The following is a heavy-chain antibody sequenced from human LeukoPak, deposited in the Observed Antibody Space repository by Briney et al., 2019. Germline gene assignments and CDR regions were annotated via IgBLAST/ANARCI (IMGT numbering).Heavy chain of an antibody. V-gene: IGHV3-7*01. CDR3: ARELRDIVVVPAAAQYFDY. D-gene: IGHD2-2*01. Sequence: TGGSLRLSCAASGFTFSSYWMSWVRQAPGKGLEWVANIKQDGSEKYYVDSVKGRFTISRDNAKNSLYLQMNSLRAEDTAVYYCARELRDIVVVPAAAQYFDYWGQGTLVTVSS. CDR2: IKQDGSEK. J-gene: IGHJ4*02. CDR1: GFTFSSYW.